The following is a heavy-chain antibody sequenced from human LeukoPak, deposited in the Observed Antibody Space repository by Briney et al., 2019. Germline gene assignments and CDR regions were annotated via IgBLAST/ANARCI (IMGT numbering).Heavy chain of an antibody. V-gene: IGHV3-7*04. Sequence: PGGSLRLSCAASGFTFSGYWMSWVRQAPGKGLEWVANIKQDGSGKYYVDSVKGRFTISRDNAKNSLYLQMNSLRDEDTAVFYCARSRDFFGIWGQGTMVTVSS. CDR3: ARSRDFFGI. D-gene: IGHD2-21*01. CDR1: GFTFSGYW. CDR2: IKQDGSGK. J-gene: IGHJ3*02.